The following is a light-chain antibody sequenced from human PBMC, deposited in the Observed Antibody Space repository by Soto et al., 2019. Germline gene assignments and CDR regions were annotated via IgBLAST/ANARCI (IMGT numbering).Light chain of an antibody. J-gene: IGKJ3*01. CDR2: VAS. CDR1: QDIGTW. V-gene: IGKV1-12*01. Sequence: DIQLTQSPSSVSASVGDRVTITCRASQDIGTWLAWYQHKPGKDPKLLLYVASNLQSWVPSRFSGAGSGTDFNLTITSLQPEDFATYHCQQADSFPFTFGPGTKVDFK. CDR3: QQADSFPFT.